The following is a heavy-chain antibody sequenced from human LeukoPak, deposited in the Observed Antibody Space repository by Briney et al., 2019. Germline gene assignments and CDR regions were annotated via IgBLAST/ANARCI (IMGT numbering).Heavy chain of an antibody. J-gene: IGHJ3*02. CDR3: AKHRYSPHAFDI. Sequence: SETLSLTCTVSGGSISNYYWSWIRQPPGKGLEWIGYIHYSGSTNYKSSLKSRVTISVDTSKNQFSLNLKSVTAADTAVYYCAKHRYSPHAFDIWGQGTMVTVSS. V-gene: IGHV4-59*01. CDR1: GGSISNYY. D-gene: IGHD3-16*02. CDR2: IHYSGST.